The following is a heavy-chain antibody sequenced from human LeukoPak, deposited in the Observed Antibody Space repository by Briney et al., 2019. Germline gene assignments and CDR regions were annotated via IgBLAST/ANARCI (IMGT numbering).Heavy chain of an antibody. D-gene: IGHD6-13*01. CDR3: ARDGDSSSWHGIDP. J-gene: IGHJ5*02. V-gene: IGHV1-2*02. CDR1: GYTFTNYY. CDR2: INPNSGGT. Sequence: ASVKVSCKASGYTFTNYYMHWVRQAPGQGLEWMGWINPNSGGTNYAQKFQGRVTMTRDTSISTAYMELSRLRSDDTAVYYCARDGDSSSWHGIDPWGQGTLVTVSS.